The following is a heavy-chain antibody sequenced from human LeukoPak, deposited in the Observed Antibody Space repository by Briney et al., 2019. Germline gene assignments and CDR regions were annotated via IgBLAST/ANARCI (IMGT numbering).Heavy chain of an antibody. CDR3: ARQPGGTAAFDI. D-gene: IGHD1-14*01. V-gene: IGHV4-59*08. CDR1: GASMTNYY. CDR2: SHNSGET. Sequence: SETLSLTCTISGASMTNYYWSWIRQPPGKELEWIAYSHNSGETKYNPSLKSRITISVDTSENQFSLKLSSVTAADTAVYYCARQPGGTAAFDIWGQGTTVTVSA. J-gene: IGHJ3*02.